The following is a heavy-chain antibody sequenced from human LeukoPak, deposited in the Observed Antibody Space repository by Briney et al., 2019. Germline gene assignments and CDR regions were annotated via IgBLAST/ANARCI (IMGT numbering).Heavy chain of an antibody. CDR3: AKDLVPGELPQSYYYYGMDV. Sequence: GGSLRLSCAASGFTFSSYGMHWVRQAPGKGLEWVAVISYDGSNKYYADSVKSRFTISRDNSKNTLYLQMNSLRAEDTAVYYCAKDLVPGELPQSYYYYGMDVWGQGTTVTVSS. D-gene: IGHD1-26*01. CDR2: ISYDGSNK. J-gene: IGHJ6*02. V-gene: IGHV3-30*18. CDR1: GFTFSSYG.